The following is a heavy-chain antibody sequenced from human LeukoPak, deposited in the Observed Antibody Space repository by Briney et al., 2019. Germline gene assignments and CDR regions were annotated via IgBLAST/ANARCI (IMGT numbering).Heavy chain of an antibody. CDR3: RVAASEFDY. CDR2: IRYDGSNK. D-gene: IGHD2-15*01. Sequence: KSEGSLRLSCAASGFTFSSYGMHWVRQAPGKGLEWVAFIRYDGSNKYYADSVKGRFTISRDNSKNTLYLQMNSLRAEDTAVYYCRVAASEFDYWGQGTLVTVPS. V-gene: IGHV3-30*02. J-gene: IGHJ4*02. CDR1: GFTFSSYG.